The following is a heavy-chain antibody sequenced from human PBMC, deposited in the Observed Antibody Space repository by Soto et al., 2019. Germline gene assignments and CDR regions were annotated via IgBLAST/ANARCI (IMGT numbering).Heavy chain of an antibody. J-gene: IGHJ6*02. V-gene: IGHV3-48*01. CDR1: GFTFNTYN. CDR2: ISDSSNTI. CDR3: ARSLVVVAAYYYYYGMDV. D-gene: IGHD2-15*01. Sequence: PGGSLRLSCAASGFTFNTYNMNWVRQAPGKGLEWVSYISDSSNTIHYADSVKGRFTISRDNAKNSLYLQMNSLRSEDTAVYYCARSLVVVAAYYYYYGMDVWGQGTTVTVSS.